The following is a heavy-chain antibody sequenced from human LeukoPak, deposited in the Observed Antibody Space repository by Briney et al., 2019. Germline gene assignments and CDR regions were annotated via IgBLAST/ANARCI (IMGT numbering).Heavy chain of an antibody. Sequence: GGSLRLSCAASGLTFSSYAMTWVRQAPGKGLEWVSVISGSGGSTYYADSVKGRFTISRDNSKSTLYLRMNSLRAEDTAVYYCAKAGFGYYDSSGYYHYWGQGTLVAVSS. D-gene: IGHD3-22*01. CDR3: AKAGFGYYDSSGYYHY. V-gene: IGHV3-23*01. CDR2: ISGSGGST. J-gene: IGHJ4*02. CDR1: GLTFSSYA.